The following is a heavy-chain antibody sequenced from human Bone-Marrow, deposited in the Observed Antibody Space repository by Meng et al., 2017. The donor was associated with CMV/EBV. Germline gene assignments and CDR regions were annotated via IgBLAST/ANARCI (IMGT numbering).Heavy chain of an antibody. CDR3: ARKDYYGSGKGSSNDY. J-gene: IGHJ4*02. Sequence: GESLKISCTASGFTFGDYAMSWVSQAPGKGLEWVGFIRSKAYGGTIEYAASVKGRFTISRDDSKSLAYLQMNSLKTEDTAVYYCARKDYYGSGKGSSNDYWGQGTRVTVSS. D-gene: IGHD3-10*01. V-gene: IGHV3-49*04. CDR2: IRSKAYGGTI. CDR1: GFTFGDYA.